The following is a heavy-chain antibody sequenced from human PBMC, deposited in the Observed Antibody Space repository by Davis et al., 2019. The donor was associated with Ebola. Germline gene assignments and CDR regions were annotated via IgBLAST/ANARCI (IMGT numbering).Heavy chain of an antibody. Sequence: SETLSLTCTVSGGSISSSSYYWGWIRQPPGKGLEWIGSIYSSGSTYYNPSLKSRVTISVDTSKNQFSLKLSSVTAADTAVYYCAREVMITFGGVIVSSYYFDYWGQGTLVTVSS. CDR2: IYSSGST. D-gene: IGHD3-16*02. V-gene: IGHV4-39*02. CDR1: GGSISSSSYY. CDR3: AREVMITFGGVIVSSYYFDY. J-gene: IGHJ4*02.